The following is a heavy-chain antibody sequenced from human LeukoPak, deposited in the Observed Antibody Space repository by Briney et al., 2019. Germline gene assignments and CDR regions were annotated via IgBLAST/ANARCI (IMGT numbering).Heavy chain of an antibody. Sequence: ASVKVSCKASGGTFSSYAISWVRQAPGQGLEWMGGIIPIFGTANYAQKFQGRVTITTDESTSTAYMELSSLRSEDTAVYYCARKGIAAAGPFDYWGQGTLVTVSS. J-gene: IGHJ4*02. CDR3: ARKGIAAAGPFDY. CDR2: IIPIFGTA. CDR1: GGTFSSYA. D-gene: IGHD6-13*01. V-gene: IGHV1-69*05.